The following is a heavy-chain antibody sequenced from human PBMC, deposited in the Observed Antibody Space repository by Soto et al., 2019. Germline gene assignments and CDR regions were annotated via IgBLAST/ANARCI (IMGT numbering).Heavy chain of an antibody. CDR1: GFTFSSYA. CDR2: VSGGGAT. Sequence: GGSLRLSCAAFGFTFSSYAMSWVRQAPGKGLEWVSVVSGGGATYYADSVKGRFTISRDNSKNTLYLQMNSLRVEDTAVYYCAKDRPPDIVVIIPAAIDYWGQGTLVNVSS. CDR3: AKDRPPDIVVIIPAAIDY. D-gene: IGHD2-2*01. J-gene: IGHJ4*02. V-gene: IGHV3-23*01.